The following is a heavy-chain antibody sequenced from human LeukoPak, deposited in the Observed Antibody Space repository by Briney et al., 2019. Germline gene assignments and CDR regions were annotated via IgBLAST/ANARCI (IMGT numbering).Heavy chain of an antibody. CDR3: ARGRGAMVSR. J-gene: IGHJ4*02. CDR1: GFTFSSYS. D-gene: IGHD5-18*01. Sequence: KTGGSLRLSCAASGFTFSSYSMNWVRQAPGKGLEWVSSISSSSSYIYYADSVKGRFTISRDNAKNSLYLQMNSLRAEDTAVYYCARGRGAMVSRWGQGTLVTVSS. CDR2: ISSSSSYI. V-gene: IGHV3-21*01.